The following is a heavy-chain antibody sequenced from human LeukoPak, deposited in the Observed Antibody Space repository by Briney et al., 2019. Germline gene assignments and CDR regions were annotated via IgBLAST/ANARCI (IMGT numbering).Heavy chain of an antibody. CDR1: GGSISSYY. D-gene: IGHD6-13*01. CDR3: ARHVGYHTSRYYYGMDV. Sequence: SETLSLTCTVSGGSISSYYWSWIRQPPGKGLEWIGYIYYSGSTNYNPSLKSRVTISVDTSKNQFSLKLSSVTAADTAVYYCARHVGYHTSRYYYGMDVWGQGTTVTVSS. J-gene: IGHJ6*02. V-gene: IGHV4-59*08. CDR2: IYYSGST.